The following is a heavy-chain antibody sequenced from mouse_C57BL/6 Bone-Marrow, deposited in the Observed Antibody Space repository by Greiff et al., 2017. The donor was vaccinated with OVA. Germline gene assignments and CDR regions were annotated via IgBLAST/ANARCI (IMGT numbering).Heavy chain of an antibody. D-gene: IGHD1-1*02. CDR2: ISSGGDYI. V-gene: IGHV5-9-1*02. J-gene: IGHJ4*01. CDR3: TRRGGGYYYAMDY. Sequence: EVKLQESGEGLVKPGGSLTLSCAASGFTFSSYAMSWVRQTPEKRLEWVAYISSGGDYIYYADTVKGRFTISRDNARNTLYLQMRSVKSEDTDMDYCTRRGGGYYYAMDYWGQGTSVTVSS. CDR1: GFTFSSYA.